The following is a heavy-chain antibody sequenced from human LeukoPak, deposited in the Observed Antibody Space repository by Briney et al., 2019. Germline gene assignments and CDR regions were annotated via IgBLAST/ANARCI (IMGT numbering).Heavy chain of an antibody. D-gene: IGHD1-26*01. V-gene: IGHV3-43*02. CDR2: ITGDGSRT. J-gene: IGHJ4*02. CDR1: GFTFDDYA. Sequence: GGSLRLSCAASGFTFDDYAMHWVRQAPGKGLEWVSLITGDGSRTYSADSLKGRFNISRDNSKNSLYLQMNSLRTDDTALYYCAKDLNGVVGASIDWGQGTLVTVSS. CDR3: AKDLNGVVGASID.